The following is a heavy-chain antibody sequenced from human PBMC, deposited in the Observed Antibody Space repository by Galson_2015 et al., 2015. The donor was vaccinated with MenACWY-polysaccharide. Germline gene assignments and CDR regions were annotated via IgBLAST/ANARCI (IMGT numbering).Heavy chain of an antibody. CDR1: ISSSSYY. Sequence: ISSSSYYWGWIRQPPGKGLEWIGSIYYSGSTYYNPSLKSRVTISVDTSKNQFSLKLSSVTAADTAVYYCARLRCSSTSCYSEYYYGMDVWGQGTTVTVSS. CDR3: ARLRCSSTSCYSEYYYGMDV. V-gene: IGHV4-39*01. D-gene: IGHD2-2*01. J-gene: IGHJ6*02. CDR2: IYYSGST.